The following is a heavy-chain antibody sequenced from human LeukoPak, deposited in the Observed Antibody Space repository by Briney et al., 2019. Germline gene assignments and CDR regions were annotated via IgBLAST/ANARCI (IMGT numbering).Heavy chain of an antibody. D-gene: IGHD3-10*01. J-gene: IGHJ5*02. Sequence: SETLSRTCSVSCGSIRSYYWIWTRPPPGERREGRAYIYYSGSTNHNPSPKSRVPISVDPSQHQSSLKLTSVTAADTAVYYCARGLYGSGSYLSASWGQGPLVPVSS. CDR2: IYYSGST. V-gene: IGHV4-59*01. CDR3: ARGLYGSGSYLSAS. CDR1: CGSIRSYY.